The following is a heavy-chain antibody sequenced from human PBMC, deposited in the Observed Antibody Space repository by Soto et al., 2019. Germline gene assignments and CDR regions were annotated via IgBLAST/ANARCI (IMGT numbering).Heavy chain of an antibody. CDR2: INPKNGVT. CDR1: GYAFIEHY. Sequence: QGQLVQSGAELKKPGASVKVSCKASGYAFIEHYIHWLRQAPGQALAWMGWINPKNGVTKLSQNFQGRVTLTGDTSISTVYMDLSGLRSDDMAVYYCARDLKPYFGPGSLHGFFDYWGQGTLVAVSS. CDR3: ARDLKPYFGPGSLHGFFDY. D-gene: IGHD3-10*01. J-gene: IGHJ4*02. V-gene: IGHV1-2*02.